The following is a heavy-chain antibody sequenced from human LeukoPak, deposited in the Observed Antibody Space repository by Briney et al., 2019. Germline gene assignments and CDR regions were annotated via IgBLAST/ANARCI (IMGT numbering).Heavy chain of an antibody. CDR3: ARVYYYSEIAELPFDY. CDR2: INPNSGGT. V-gene: IGHV1-2*02. J-gene: IGHJ4*02. Sequence: PRASVKVSCTASGYTFTGYYMHWVRQAPGQGLEWMGWINPNSGGTNYAQKLQGRVTMTTDTSTSTAHMELRSLRSDDTAVYYCARVYYYSEIAELPFDYWGQGTLVTVSS. D-gene: IGHD5/OR15-5a*01. CDR1: GYTFTGYY.